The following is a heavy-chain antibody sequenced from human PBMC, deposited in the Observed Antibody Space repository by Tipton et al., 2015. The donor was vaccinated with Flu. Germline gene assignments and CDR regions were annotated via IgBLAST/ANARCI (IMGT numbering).Heavy chain of an antibody. Sequence: TLSLTCTVSGGSISRYYWCWIRQPAGKGLEWIGRIFTIGGTNYNPSLQSRVTMSVDTSKNQFSLKLSSVTAADTAVYYCARDLRGYRGYTGGDAFDVWGQGTMVTVSS. CDR2: IFTIGGT. CDR1: GGSISRYY. V-gene: IGHV4-4*07. D-gene: IGHD5-12*01. J-gene: IGHJ3*01. CDR3: ARDLRGYRGYTGGDAFDV.